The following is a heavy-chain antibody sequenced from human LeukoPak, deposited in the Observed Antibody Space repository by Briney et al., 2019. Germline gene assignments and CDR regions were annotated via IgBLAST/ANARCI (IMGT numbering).Heavy chain of an antibody. V-gene: IGHV3-15*01. J-gene: IGHJ4*02. D-gene: IGHD5-18*01. CDR2: IKSKTDGGTT. CDR3: TTVKVVDTAMTCFDY. Sequence: GGSLRLSCAASGFTFSNAWMSWVRQAPGKELEWVGRIKSKTDGGTTDYAAPVKGRSTISRDDSKNTLYLQMNSLKTEDTAVYYCTTVKVVDTAMTCFDYWGQETLVTVSS. CDR1: GFTFSNAW.